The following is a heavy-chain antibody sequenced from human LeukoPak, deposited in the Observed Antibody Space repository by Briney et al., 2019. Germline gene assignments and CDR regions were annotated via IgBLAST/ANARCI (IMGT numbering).Heavy chain of an antibody. D-gene: IGHD6-19*01. CDR3: ARVYSRHDEWLVIHSYFDY. J-gene: IGHJ4*02. CDR2: IKQDGSEK. Sequence: GGSLRLSCAASGFTFSSYWMSWVRQAPGKGLEWVANIKQDGSEKYYVDSVKGRFTISRDNAKNSLYLQMNSLRAEDTAVYYCARVYSRHDEWLVIHSYFDYWGQGTLVTVSS. CDR1: GFTFSSYW. V-gene: IGHV3-7*01.